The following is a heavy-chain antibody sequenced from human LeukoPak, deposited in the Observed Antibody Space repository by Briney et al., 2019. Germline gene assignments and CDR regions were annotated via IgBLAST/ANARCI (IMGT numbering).Heavy chain of an antibody. V-gene: IGHV4-39*01. CDR3: ARGYYYDSGGYHYHRPFEF. D-gene: IGHD3-22*01. CDR1: GGSISSSSYY. J-gene: IGHJ4*02. CDR2: LYYSVST. Sequence: SETLSLTCTVSGGSISSSSYYWGWIRQPPGKGLEWIGTLYYSVSTYYNPSLKCRITISVDTSKNQFSLKLSSVTAADTAVYYCARGYYYDSGGYHYHRPFEFWGQGTLVTVSS.